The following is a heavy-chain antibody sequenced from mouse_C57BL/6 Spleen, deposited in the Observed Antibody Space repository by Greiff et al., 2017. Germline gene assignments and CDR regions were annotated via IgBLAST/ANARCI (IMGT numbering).Heavy chain of an antibody. Sequence: EVQLVESGGGLVQPKGSLKLSCAASGFSFNTYAMNWVRQAPGKGLEWVARIRSKSNNYATYYADSVKDRFTISRDDSESMLYLQMNNLKTEDTAMYYCVRHWGYYDYAMDYWGQGTSVTVSS. D-gene: IGHD2-3*01. V-gene: IGHV10-1*01. CDR2: IRSKSNNYAT. CDR1: GFSFNTYA. CDR3: VRHWGYYDYAMDY. J-gene: IGHJ4*01.